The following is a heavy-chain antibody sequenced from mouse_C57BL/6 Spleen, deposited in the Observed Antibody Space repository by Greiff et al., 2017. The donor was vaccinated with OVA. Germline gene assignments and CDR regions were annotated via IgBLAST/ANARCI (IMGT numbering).Heavy chain of an antibody. Sequence: EVQVVESGEGLVKPGGSLKLSCAASGFTFSSYAMSWVRQTPEKRLEWVAYISSGGDYIYYADTVKGRFTISRDNARNTLYLQMSSLKSEDTAMYYCTRDQLQNDDMDDWGQGTSVTVSS. CDR2: ISSGGDYI. J-gene: IGHJ4*01. D-gene: IGHD2-1*01. CDR1: GFTFSSYA. V-gene: IGHV5-9-1*02. CDR3: TRDQLQNDDMDD.